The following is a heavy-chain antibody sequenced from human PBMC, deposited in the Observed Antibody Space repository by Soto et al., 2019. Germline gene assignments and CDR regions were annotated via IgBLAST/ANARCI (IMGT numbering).Heavy chain of an antibody. CDR1: GFTFSSYA. CDR2: ISGSGGST. Sequence: GGSLRLSCAASGFTFSSYAMSWVRQAPGKGLEWVSAISGSGGSTYYADSVKGRFTISRDNSKNTLYLQMNSLRAEDTSVYYCAKDGPWTPTSDWFDPWGQGTLVTVSS. CDR3: AKDGPWTPTSDWFDP. D-gene: IGHD3-3*01. J-gene: IGHJ5*02. V-gene: IGHV3-23*01.